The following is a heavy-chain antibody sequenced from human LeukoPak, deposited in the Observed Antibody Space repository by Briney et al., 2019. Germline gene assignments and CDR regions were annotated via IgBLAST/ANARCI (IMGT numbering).Heavy chain of an antibody. CDR2: IANTGGST. CDR1: GFTFDNCG. Sequence: GGSLRLSCAASGFTFDNCGMNWVRQAPGKGLEWVSTIANTGGSTSYADSVKGRFTISRDNSQNTLYLQMDNLRAEDTAVYHCVRSAGKDGYRDVFDIWGQGTMVTVSS. J-gene: IGHJ3*02. CDR3: VRSAGKDGYRDVFDI. D-gene: IGHD5-24*01. V-gene: IGHV3-23*01.